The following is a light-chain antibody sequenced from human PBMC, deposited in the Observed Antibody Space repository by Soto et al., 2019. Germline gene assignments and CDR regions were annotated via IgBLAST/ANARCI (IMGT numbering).Light chain of an antibody. V-gene: IGKV1-5*03. CDR2: QAS. Sequence: DIHMTQSPSTLSASVGDIFTITCRASENINKWLAWYQQGKGTVPKLLIYQASNLESGVPARLSGSGSGTDLTITISSLKPEDFETYYCQQANSFPITFGQGTRLEIK. CDR1: ENINKW. CDR3: QQANSFPIT. J-gene: IGKJ5*01.